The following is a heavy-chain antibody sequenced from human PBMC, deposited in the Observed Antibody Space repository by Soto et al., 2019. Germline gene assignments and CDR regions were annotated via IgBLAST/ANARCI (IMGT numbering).Heavy chain of an antibody. V-gene: IGHV3-33*01. Sequence: VAVIWYDGSNKYYADSVKGRFTISRDNSKNTLYLQMNSLRAEDTAVYYCARDLPYYYDSSGPIDYWGQGTLVTVSS. CDR2: IWYDGSNK. CDR3: ARDLPYYYDSSGPIDY. D-gene: IGHD3-22*01. J-gene: IGHJ4*02.